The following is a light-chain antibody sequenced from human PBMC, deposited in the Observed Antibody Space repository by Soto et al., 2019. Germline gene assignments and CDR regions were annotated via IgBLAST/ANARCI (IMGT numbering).Light chain of an antibody. CDR3: QQYNNWWT. V-gene: IGKV3-15*01. CDR1: QSVSSN. CDR2: GAS. J-gene: IGKJ1*01. Sequence: EIVMTQSPATLSVSPGERATLSCRASQSVSSNLAWYQQKPGQAPRLLIYGASTRATGIPARFSGSGSGTEFTLTISSLQSEDFAVYYCQQYNNWWTLGQGTKVDSK.